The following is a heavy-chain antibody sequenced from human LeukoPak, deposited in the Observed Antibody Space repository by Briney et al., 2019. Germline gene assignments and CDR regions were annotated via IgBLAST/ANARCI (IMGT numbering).Heavy chain of an antibody. CDR1: GYTFTSYG. CDR2: ISAYNGNT. D-gene: IGHD6-19*01. CDR3: ARGSGQWLVSAGVY. Sequence: ASVKVSCKASGYTFTSYGISWVRQAPGQGLEWMGWISAYNGNTNYAQKLQGRVTITRDTSASTAYMELSSLRSEDTAVYYCARGSGQWLVSAGVYWGQGTLVTVSS. V-gene: IGHV1-18*01. J-gene: IGHJ4*02.